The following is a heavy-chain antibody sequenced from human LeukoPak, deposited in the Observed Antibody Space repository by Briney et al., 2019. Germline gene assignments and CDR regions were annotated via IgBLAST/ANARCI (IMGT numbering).Heavy chain of an antibody. J-gene: IGHJ5*02. CDR1: GFTFSSYG. CDR2: IWYDGSNK. Sequence: GGSLRLSCAASGFTFSSYGMHWVRQAPGKGLEWVAVIWYDGSNKYYADSVKGRFTISRDNSKNTLYLQMNSLRAEDTAVYYCARESRLWFGELLFRWFDPWGQGTLVTVSS. V-gene: IGHV3-33*01. D-gene: IGHD3-10*01. CDR3: ARESRLWFGELLFRWFDP.